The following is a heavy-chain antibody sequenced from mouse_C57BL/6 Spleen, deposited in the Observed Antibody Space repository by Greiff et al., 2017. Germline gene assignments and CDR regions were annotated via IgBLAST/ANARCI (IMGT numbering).Heavy chain of an antibody. Sequence: EVQGVESGGGLVQPGGSLSLSCAASGFTFTDYYMSWVRQPPGKALEWLGFIRNKANGYTTEYSASVKGRFTISRDNSQSILYLQMNALRAEDSATYYCARYFTAVGDYFDYWGQGTTLTVSS. CDR3: ARYFTAVGDYFDY. J-gene: IGHJ2*01. CDR2: IRNKANGYTT. CDR1: GFTFTDYY. V-gene: IGHV7-3*01. D-gene: IGHD1-1*01.